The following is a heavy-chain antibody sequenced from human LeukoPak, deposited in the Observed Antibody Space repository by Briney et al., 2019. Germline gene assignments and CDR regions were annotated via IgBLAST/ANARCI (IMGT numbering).Heavy chain of an antibody. J-gene: IGHJ3*02. CDR1: GGTFSSYA. CDR2: IIPILGIA. V-gene: IGHV1-69*04. Sequence: SVKVSCKASGGTFSSYAISWVRPAPGQGLEWMGRIIPILGIANYAQKFQGRVTITADKSTSTAYMELSSLRSEDTAVYYCAREIYCSSTSCYYHNAFDIWGQGTMVTVSS. D-gene: IGHD2-2*01. CDR3: AREIYCSSTSCYYHNAFDI.